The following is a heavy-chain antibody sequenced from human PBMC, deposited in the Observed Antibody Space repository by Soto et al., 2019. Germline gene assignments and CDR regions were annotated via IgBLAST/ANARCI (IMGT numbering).Heavy chain of an antibody. D-gene: IGHD3-16*01. CDR2: TSYDGNNK. J-gene: IGHJ4*02. Sequence: QVQLVESGGGVVQPGTSLRLSCAASGFRFKSFVMHWVRQAPGKGLERVAFTSYDGNNKDYGDSVKGRFTVSRDNSQNTLHLQMDFLRPEDTALYYCVRWGTTGGFDLWGQGTLVSVSS. CDR1: GFRFKSFV. CDR3: VRWGTTGGFDL. V-gene: IGHV3-30*19.